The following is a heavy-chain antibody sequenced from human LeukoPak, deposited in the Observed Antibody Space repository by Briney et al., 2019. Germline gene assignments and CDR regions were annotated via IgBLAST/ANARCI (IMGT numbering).Heavy chain of an antibody. CDR3: ARQPYYYDSSGYTDY. J-gene: IGHJ4*02. Sequence: ASVKVSCKASGYTFTSYGISWVRQAPGQGLEWMGWISAYNGNTNYAQKFQGRVTITADKSTSTAYMELSSLRSEDTAVYYCARQPYYYDSSGYTDYWGQGTLVTVSS. D-gene: IGHD3-22*01. CDR1: GYTFTSYG. V-gene: IGHV1-18*01. CDR2: ISAYNGNT.